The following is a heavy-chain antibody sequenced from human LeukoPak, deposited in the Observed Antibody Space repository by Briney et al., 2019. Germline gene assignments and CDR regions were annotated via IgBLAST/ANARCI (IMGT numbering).Heavy chain of an antibody. CDR3: AKRYCTSASCSCFDY. J-gene: IGHJ4*02. Sequence: GGSLRLSCAATGFTFSSYGMHWVRQAPGQGLEWVAVISYDGSNKYYADSVKGRFTISRDNSKNTLYLQVDSLRAGDTAVYYCAKRYCTSASCSCFDYWGQGTLVTVSS. CDR2: ISYDGSNK. V-gene: IGHV3-30*18. D-gene: IGHD2-2*01. CDR1: GFTFSSYG.